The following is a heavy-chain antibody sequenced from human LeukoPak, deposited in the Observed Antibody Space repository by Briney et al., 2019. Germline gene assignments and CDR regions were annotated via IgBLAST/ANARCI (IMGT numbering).Heavy chain of an antibody. J-gene: IGHJ4*02. Sequence: PGRSLRLSCAASGFTFSSYAMHWVRQAPGKGLEWVAVISYDGSNKYCADSVKGRFTISRDNSKNTLYLQMNSLRAEDTAVYYCARGEYYDSSGPLDYWGQGTLVTVSS. CDR1: GFTFSSYA. V-gene: IGHV3-30-3*01. CDR3: ARGEYYDSSGPLDY. D-gene: IGHD3-22*01. CDR2: ISYDGSNK.